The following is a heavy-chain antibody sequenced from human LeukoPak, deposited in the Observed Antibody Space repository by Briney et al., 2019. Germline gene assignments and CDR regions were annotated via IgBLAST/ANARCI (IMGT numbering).Heavy chain of an antibody. CDR1: GGSINSGGYS. CDR2: IYHSGST. Sequence: PSETLSLTCAASGGSINSGGYSWSWIRQPPGKGLEWIGYIYHSGSTYYSPSLKSRVTISLDRPKNQFSLKLSSVTAADTAVYYCARSDYYPSAEYFQHWGQGTLVTVSS. J-gene: IGHJ1*01. CDR3: ARSDYYPSAEYFQH. V-gene: IGHV4-30-2*01. D-gene: IGHD3-10*01.